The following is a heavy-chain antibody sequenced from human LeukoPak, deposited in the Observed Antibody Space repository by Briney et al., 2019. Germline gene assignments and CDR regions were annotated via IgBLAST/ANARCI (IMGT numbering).Heavy chain of an antibody. V-gene: IGHV4-31*03. CDR1: GGSISSGGYY. CDR3: ARDSHGYCSGGSCYSGSPFNNWFDP. D-gene: IGHD2-15*01. CDR2: IYYSGST. Sequence: PSQTLSLTCTVSGGSISSGGYYWSWIRQHPGKGLEWIGYIYYSGSTYYNPSLKSRVTISVDTSKNQFSLKLSSVTAADTAVYYCARDSHGYCSGGSCYSGSPFNNWFDPWGQGTLVTVSS. J-gene: IGHJ5*02.